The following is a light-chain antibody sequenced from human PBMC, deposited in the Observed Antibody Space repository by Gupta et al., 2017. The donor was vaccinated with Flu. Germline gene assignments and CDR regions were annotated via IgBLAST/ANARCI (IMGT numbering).Light chain of an antibody. CDR2: EVT. CDR1: SSDIGGYKY. Sequence: VTISCTGTSSDIGGYKYVSWYQQHPGKPPKLMIYEVTERPSGVPDRFSGSKSGNTASLTVSGLQAEDEGDYYCSSYAGRSNPWVFGGGTKLTVL. V-gene: IGLV2-8*01. CDR3: SSYAGRSNPWV. J-gene: IGLJ3*02.